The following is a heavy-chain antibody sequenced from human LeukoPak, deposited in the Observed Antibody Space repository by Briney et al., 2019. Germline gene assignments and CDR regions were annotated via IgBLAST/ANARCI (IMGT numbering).Heavy chain of an antibody. V-gene: IGHV3-30-3*01. D-gene: IGHD6-13*01. CDR1: GFTFSSYA. CDR3: ARERPPGIAAAGKGSRPKRWFDP. Sequence: GGSLRLSCAASGFTFSSYAMHWVRQAPGKGLEWVAVISYDGSNKYYADSAKGRFTISRDNSKNTLYLQMNSLRAEDTAVYYCARERPPGIAAAGKGSRPKRWFDPWGQGTLVTVSS. CDR2: ISYDGSNK. J-gene: IGHJ5*02.